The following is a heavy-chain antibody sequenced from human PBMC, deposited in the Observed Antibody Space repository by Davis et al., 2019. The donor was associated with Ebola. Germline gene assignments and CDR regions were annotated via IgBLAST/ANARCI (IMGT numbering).Heavy chain of an antibody. CDR2: IYPGDSDT. J-gene: IGHJ6*02. CDR3: ASSRLRPFGPPYYYGMDV. CDR1: GYSFTSYW. V-gene: IGHV5-51*01. D-gene: IGHD3-10*01. Sequence: KVSCKGSGYSFTSYWIGWVRQMPGKGLEWMGIIYPGDSDTRYSPSFQGQVTISADKSISTAYLQWSSLKASDTAMYYCASSRLRPFGPPYYYGMDVWGQGTTVTVSS.